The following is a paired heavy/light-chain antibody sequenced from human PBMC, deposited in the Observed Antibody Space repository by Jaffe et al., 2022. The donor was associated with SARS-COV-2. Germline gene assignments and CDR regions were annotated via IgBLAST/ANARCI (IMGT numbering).Heavy chain of an antibody. V-gene: IGHV3-23*01. CDR1: GFTFSSHA. CDR2: ITGDGGGT. CDR3: AKAERAGPWLGDFIYGMDV. Sequence: EVRLLQSGGGLVQPGGSLRLSCAASGFTFSSHAMSWVRQAPGKGLEWVSGITGDGGGTYYADSVKGRFTISRDNSKNTLYLQMNRLRAEDTAVYYCAKAERAGPWLGDFIYGMDVCGQGTTVSVSS. J-gene: IGHJ6*02. D-gene: IGHD4-17*01.
Light chain of an antibody. Sequence: DIGMTQTPLSLSVTPGQPASISCKSDQSLLHSDGKTYLYWYLHKPGQPPHLLIYEVSNRFSGVPDRFSGSGSGTDFTLTISRVEAEDVGVYYCLQSIQLPLTFGQGTKVEIK. CDR1: QSLLHSDGKTY. J-gene: IGKJ1*01. CDR2: EVS. V-gene: IGKV2D-29*01. CDR3: LQSIQLPLT.